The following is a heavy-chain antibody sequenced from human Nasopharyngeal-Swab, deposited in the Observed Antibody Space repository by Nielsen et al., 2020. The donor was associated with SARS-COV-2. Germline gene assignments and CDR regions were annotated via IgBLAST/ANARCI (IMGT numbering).Heavy chain of an antibody. V-gene: IGHV5-51*01. CDR3: ARHVGSGWYGVDY. Sequence: KVSCKGSGYSFTCYWSGWVRQLPGKGREWMGIIYPGDSDTRYSPSFQGQVTISADKSISTAYLQWSSLKASDTAMYYCARHVGSGWYGVDYWGQGTLVTVSS. D-gene: IGHD6-19*01. J-gene: IGHJ4*02. CDR2: IYPGDSDT. CDR1: GYSFTCYW.